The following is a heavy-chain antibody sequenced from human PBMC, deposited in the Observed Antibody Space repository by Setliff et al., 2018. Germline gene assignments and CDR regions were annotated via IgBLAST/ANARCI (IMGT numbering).Heavy chain of an antibody. CDR3: ARVTLSYCSGGSCYGWFDP. Sequence: ASVKVSCKASGYTFTSYGISWVRQAPGQGLEWMGWISAYNGNTNHAQKLQGRVTMTTDTSTSTAYMELRSLRSDDTAVYYCARVTLSYCSGGSCYGWFDPWGQGTQVTVSS. CDR2: ISAYNGNT. J-gene: IGHJ5*02. D-gene: IGHD2-15*01. CDR1: GYTFTSYG. V-gene: IGHV1-18*01.